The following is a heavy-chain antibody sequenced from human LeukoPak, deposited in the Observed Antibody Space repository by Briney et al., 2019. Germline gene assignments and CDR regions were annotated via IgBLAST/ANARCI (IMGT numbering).Heavy chain of an antibody. D-gene: IGHD2-21*01. V-gene: IGHV3-23*01. CDR1: GFTFTTYA. Sequence: GGSLRLSCAASGFTFTTYAMNWVRQAPGKGLEWVSAIINSGGSTYYADSVKGRFTISRDNSKNTLYLQMSSLRAEDTAVYYCARYVVASACFDSWGQGTPVTVSS. CDR3: ARYVVASACFDS. J-gene: IGHJ4*02. CDR2: IINSGGST.